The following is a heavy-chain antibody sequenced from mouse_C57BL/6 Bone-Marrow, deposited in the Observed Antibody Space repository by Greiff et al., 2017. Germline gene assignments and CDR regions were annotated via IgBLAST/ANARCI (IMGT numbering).Heavy chain of an antibody. V-gene: IGHV10-1*01. J-gene: IGHJ1*03. CDR1: GFSFNTYA. CDR3: VRQAYYSNYYWYFDV. D-gene: IGHD2-5*01. CDR2: IRSKSNNYAT. Sequence: EVQGVESGGGLVQPKGSLKLSCAASGFSFNTYAMNWVRQAPGKGLEWVARIRSKSNNYATYYADSVKDRFTISRDDSESMLYLQMNNLKTEDTAMYYGVRQAYYSNYYWYFDVWGTGTTVTVSS.